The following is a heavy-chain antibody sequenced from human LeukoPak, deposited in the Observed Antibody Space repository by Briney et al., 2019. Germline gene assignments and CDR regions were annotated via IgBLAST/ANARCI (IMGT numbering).Heavy chain of an antibody. V-gene: IGHV3-30*02. CDR3: AKDSGSYYTSDY. CDR1: AFTFNNYD. J-gene: IGHJ4*02. Sequence: GGSLRLSCAASAFTFNNYDMHWVRQTPGKGLEWVAFIRYDGSNKYYADFVEGRFTISRDNSKNTLYLLMNSLRAEDTAVYYCAKDSGSYYTSDYWGQGTLVTVSS. CDR2: IRYDGSNK. D-gene: IGHD3-10*01.